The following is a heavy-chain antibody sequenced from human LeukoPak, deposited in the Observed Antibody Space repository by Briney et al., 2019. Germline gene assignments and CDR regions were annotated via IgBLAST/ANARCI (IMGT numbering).Heavy chain of an antibody. CDR1: GGPFSGYY. V-gene: IGHV4-34*01. Sequence: SSETLSLTCAVYGGPFSGYYWSWIRQPPGKGLEWIGEINHSGSTNYNPSLKSRVTISVDTSKNQFSLKLSSVTAADTAVYYCARRPLGGMDVWGQGTTVTVSS. D-gene: IGHD7-27*01. CDR3: ARRPLGGMDV. J-gene: IGHJ6*02. CDR2: INHSGST.